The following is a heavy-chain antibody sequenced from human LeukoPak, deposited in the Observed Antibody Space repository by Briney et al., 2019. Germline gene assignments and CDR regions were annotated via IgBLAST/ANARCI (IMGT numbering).Heavy chain of an antibody. D-gene: IGHD3-9*01. J-gene: IGHJ4*02. Sequence: SVKVSCKASGGTFSSYAISWVRQAPGQGLEWVGGIIPIFGTANYAQKFQGRVTITADESTSTAYMELSRLRSEGTAVYYCATRYDILPGFGYWGQGTLVTVSA. V-gene: IGHV1-69*13. CDR1: GGTFSSYA. CDR2: IIPIFGTA. CDR3: ATRYDILPGFGY.